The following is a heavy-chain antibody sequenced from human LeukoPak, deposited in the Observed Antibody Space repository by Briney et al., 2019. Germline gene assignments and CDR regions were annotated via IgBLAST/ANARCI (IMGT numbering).Heavy chain of an antibody. CDR2: FDPGDGET. CDR3: ATTPPHVGATNAMYYFDY. J-gene: IGHJ4*02. Sequence: ASVKVSCKVSGYTLTELSMHWVRQAPGKGLEWMGGFDPGDGETIYAQKFQGRVTTTEDTSTDTAYMELSSLRSEDTAVYYCATTPPHVGATNAMYYFDYWGQGTLVTVSS. CDR1: GYTLTELS. D-gene: IGHD1-26*01. V-gene: IGHV1-24*01.